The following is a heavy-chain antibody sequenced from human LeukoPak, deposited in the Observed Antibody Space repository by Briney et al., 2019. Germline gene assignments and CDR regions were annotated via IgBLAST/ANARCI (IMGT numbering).Heavy chain of an antibody. J-gene: IGHJ4*02. CDR1: GGSISSYY. Sequence: SETLSLTCTVSGGSISSYYWSWIRQPPGKGLEWIGYIYYSGSTNYNPSLKSRVTISVDTSKNQFSLKLSSVTAADTAVYYCARLGGLYNWNYGAFDYWGQGTLVTVSS. CDR3: ARLGGLYNWNYGAFDY. D-gene: IGHD1-7*01. CDR2: IYYSGST. V-gene: IGHV4-59*08.